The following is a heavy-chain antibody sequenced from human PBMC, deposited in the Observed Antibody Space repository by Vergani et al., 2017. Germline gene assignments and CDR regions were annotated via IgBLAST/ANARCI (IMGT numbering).Heavy chain of an antibody. CDR3: AKDLGTSSGGGWFDP. J-gene: IGHJ5*02. CDR1: GFTFSSYW. CDR2: IKQDGSEK. D-gene: IGHD6-6*01. V-gene: IGHV3-7*01. Sequence: EVQLVESGGGLVQPGGSLRLSCAASGFTFSSYWMNWVRQAPGKGLEWVANIKQDGSEKYYVDSVKGRFTISRDNAKNSLYLQMNSLRAEDTAVYYCAKDLGTSSGGGWFDPWGQGTLVTVSS.